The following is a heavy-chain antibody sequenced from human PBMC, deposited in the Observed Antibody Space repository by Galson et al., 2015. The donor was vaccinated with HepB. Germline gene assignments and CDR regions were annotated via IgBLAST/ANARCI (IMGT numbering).Heavy chain of an antibody. D-gene: IGHD6-19*01. J-gene: IGHJ4*02. CDR3: AQGSFIAVAGTGN. CDR2: INPNSGGT. CDR1: GYTFTGYY. V-gene: IGHV1-2*02. Sequence: SVKVSCKASGYTFTGYYMHWVRQAPGQGLEWMGWINPNSGGTNYAQKFQGKVTMTRDTSINTAYMELSRLRSDDTAVYYCAQGSFIAVAGTGNWGQGTLVTVSS.